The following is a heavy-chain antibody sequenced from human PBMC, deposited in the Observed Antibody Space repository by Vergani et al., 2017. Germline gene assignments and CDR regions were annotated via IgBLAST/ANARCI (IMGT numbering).Heavy chain of an antibody. CDR1: GGSISSGSYY. CDR3: AREKSSGSYAR. J-gene: IGHJ4*02. Sequence: QVQLQESGPGLVKPSQTLSLTCTVSGGSISSGSYYWSWIRQPAGKGLEWIGRIYTSGSTNYNPSLKSRVTISVDTSKNQFSLKLSSVTAADTAVYYCAREKSSGSYARWGQGTLVTVSS. D-gene: IGHD1-26*01. V-gene: IGHV4-61*02. CDR2: IYTSGST.